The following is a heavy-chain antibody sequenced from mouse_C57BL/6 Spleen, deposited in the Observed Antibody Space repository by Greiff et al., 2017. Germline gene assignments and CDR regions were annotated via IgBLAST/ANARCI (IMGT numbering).Heavy chain of an antibody. J-gene: IGHJ2*01. CDR3: ASFDGYYFDY. CDR1: GFTFSSYA. Sequence: QLVESGGGLVKPGGSLKLSCAASGFTFSSYAMSWVRQTPDKRLEWVATISDGGSYTYYPDNVKGRFTISRDNAKNNLYLQMSHLKSEDTAMYYCASFDGYYFDYWGQGTTLTVSS. V-gene: IGHV5-4*01. CDR2: ISDGGSYT.